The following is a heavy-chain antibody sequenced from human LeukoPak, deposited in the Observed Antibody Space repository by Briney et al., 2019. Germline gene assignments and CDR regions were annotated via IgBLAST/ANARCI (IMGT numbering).Heavy chain of an antibody. CDR1: GYTFTGYY. J-gene: IGHJ4*02. Sequence: ASVKVSCKASGYTFTGYYMHWVRQAPGQGLEWMGRINPNSGGTSYAQKFQGRVTMTRDTSISTAYMELSSLRSEDTAVYYCAVEYSSSALVSDYWGQGTLVTVSS. CDR3: AVEYSSSALVSDY. V-gene: IGHV1-2*06. CDR2: INPNSGGT. D-gene: IGHD6-6*01.